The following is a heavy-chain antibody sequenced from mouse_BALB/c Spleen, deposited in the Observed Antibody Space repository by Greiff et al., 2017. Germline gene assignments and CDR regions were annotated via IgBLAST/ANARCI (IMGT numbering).Heavy chain of an antibody. CDR3: AGGGTPFYAMDY. CDR2: IRNKANGYTT. J-gene: IGHJ4*01. D-gene: IGHD4-1*01. Sequence: EVKLMESGGGLVQPGGSLRLSCATSGFTFTDYYMSWVRQPPGKALEWLGFIRNKANGYTTEYSASVKGRFTISRDNSQSILYLQMNTLRAEDSATYYCAGGGTPFYAMDYWGQGTSVTVSS. V-gene: IGHV7-3*02. CDR1: GFTFTDYY.